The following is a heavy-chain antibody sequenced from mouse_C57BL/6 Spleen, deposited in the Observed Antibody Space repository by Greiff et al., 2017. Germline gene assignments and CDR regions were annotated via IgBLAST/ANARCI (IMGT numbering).Heavy chain of an antibody. CDR1: GYTFTGYW. J-gene: IGHJ2*01. V-gene: IGHV1-9*01. CDR3: ARWDGNLGY. Sequence: VQLQQSGPELMKPGAPVTLPCKATGYTFTGYWIGWVKQTPGHGLEWIGEILPGSGSTNYNEKFKGKATFTADTSSNPAYMQLSSLTTDDSANYYCARWDGNLGYWGQGATLTVSS. D-gene: IGHD2-1*01. CDR2: ILPGSGST.